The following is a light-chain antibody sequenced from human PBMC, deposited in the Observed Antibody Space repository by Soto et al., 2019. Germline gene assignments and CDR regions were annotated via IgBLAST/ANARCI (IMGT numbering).Light chain of an antibody. CDR1: QSVLYNSNNKNH. J-gene: IGKJ2*01. V-gene: IGKV4-1*01. CDR2: GAS. CDR3: QQYYSSPFT. Sequence: DFVMTQAPDSLAVSLGERATINCKSSQSVLYNSNNKNHLGWFQQKPGHPPKLLIYGASFRPSGVPDRFSGSGSATDFTLTISSLQAEDVAVYYCQQYYSSPFTFGQGTKLEI.